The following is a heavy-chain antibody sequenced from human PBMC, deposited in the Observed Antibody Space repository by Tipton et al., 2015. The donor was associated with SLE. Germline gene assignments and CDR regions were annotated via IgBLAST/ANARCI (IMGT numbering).Heavy chain of an antibody. CDR2: IIPIFGTA. V-gene: IGHV1-69*18. J-gene: IGHJ6*02. CDR1: GGTFRNSS. D-gene: IGHD2-21*01. CDR3: ARGTIAGYDYYGLDV. Sequence: QLVQSGAEVKKPGSSVKVSCKASGGTFRNSSITWVRQAPGQGLEWMARIIPIFGTANNAQKFQGRVTIIADESTSTAYMELSSLRSEDTAVYYCARGTIAGYDYYGLDVWGQGTTVIVSS.